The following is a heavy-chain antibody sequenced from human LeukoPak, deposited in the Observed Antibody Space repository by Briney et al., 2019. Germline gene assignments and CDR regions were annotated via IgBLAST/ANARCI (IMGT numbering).Heavy chain of an antibody. CDR3: ATYDSSGYYRDRHFDY. D-gene: IGHD3-22*01. J-gene: IGHJ4*02. Sequence: HSGGSLGLSCADSGFTFPSYAMTWVRQAPGKGLEWVSTITGSGDTTFYADSVKGRFTISRDNYKNTLYLQMNSLRAEGTAVYYCATYDSSGYYRDRHFDYWGQGTLVTVSS. CDR1: GFTFPSYA. CDR2: ITGSGDTT. V-gene: IGHV3-23*01.